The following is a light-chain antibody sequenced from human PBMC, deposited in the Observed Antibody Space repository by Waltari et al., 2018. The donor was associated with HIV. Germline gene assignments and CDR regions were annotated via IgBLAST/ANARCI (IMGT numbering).Light chain of an antibody. CDR2: DIN. V-gene: IGLV1-40*01. J-gene: IGLJ2*01. CDR3: QSYDSSLSGVL. CDR1: SSNIGAGYE. Sequence: QSVLTQPPSVSGAPGQRVTISCTGSSSNIGAGYEVTWYQQLPGTGPKPLIYDINNRPSGVPDRFSGSKSGTSASLAITGLQAEDEADYYCQSYDSSLSGVLFGGGTKLTVL.